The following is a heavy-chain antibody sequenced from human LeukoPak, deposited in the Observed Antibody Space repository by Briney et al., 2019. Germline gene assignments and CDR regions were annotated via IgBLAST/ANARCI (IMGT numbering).Heavy chain of an antibody. Sequence: SETLSLTCTVSGVSLNTYYWSWIRQPPGKGLEWIGYVYYSGSTNYNPSLKSRVTMSVDTSKNRFSLNLNSVTAADTAVYYCAREGWWYFDLWGRGALVTVSS. CDR1: GVSLNTYY. CDR3: AREGWWYFDL. D-gene: IGHD6-19*01. J-gene: IGHJ2*01. CDR2: VYYSGST. V-gene: IGHV4-59*01.